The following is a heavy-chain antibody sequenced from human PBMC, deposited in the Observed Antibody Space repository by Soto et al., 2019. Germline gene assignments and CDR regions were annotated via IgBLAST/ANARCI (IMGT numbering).Heavy chain of an antibody. CDR1: GGSISSGGYY. Sequence: SETLSLTCTVSGGSISSGGYYWSWIRQHPGKGLEWIGYIYYSGSTYYNSSLKSRVTISVDTSKNQFSLKLSSVTAADTAVYYCAREDLRYYFDYWGQGTLVTVPS. J-gene: IGHJ4*02. CDR3: AREDLRYYFDY. V-gene: IGHV4-31*03. CDR2: IYYSGST.